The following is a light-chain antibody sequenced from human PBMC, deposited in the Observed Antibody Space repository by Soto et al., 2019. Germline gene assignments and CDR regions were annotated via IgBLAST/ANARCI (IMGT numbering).Light chain of an antibody. J-gene: IGLJ2*01. CDR2: EDY. Sequence: QSVLTQPASVSGSPGQSITISCTGTSGDVGGYNLVSWYLQHPGKVPKLLIYEDYRPPSGVPTRFSASKSGNPASLTISGLQAEDEAHYYCCSYAGGDPFVLFGGGTKVTVL. V-gene: IGLV2-23*01. CDR1: SGDVGGYNL. CDR3: CSYAGGDPFVL.